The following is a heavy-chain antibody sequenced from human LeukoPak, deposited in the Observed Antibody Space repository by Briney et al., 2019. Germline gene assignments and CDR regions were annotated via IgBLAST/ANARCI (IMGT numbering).Heavy chain of an antibody. V-gene: IGHV3-9*01. CDR2: ISWNSDTR. Sequence: GGSLRLSCAVSGFTFDDYAMHWVRQVPGKGLEWVAGISWNSDTRGYVDSVKGRFTISRDNAKNSLYLQMNSLRAGDTAVYYRAELGITMIGGVWGKGTTVTISS. CDR3: AELGITMIGGV. D-gene: IGHD3-10*02. CDR1: GFTFDDYA. J-gene: IGHJ6*04.